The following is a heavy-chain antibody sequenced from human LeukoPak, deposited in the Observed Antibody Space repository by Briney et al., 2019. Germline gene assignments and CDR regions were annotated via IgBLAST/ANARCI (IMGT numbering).Heavy chain of an antibody. Sequence: SETLSLTCTVSGGSISSYYWGWIRQPAGKGLEWLGRIYTSGSTNYNPSLKSRVTMSVDTSKNQFSLKLTSVTAADTAVYYCARIGGNYYEYYFDYWGQGTLVIVSS. CDR1: GGSISSYY. D-gene: IGHD1-26*01. CDR2: IYTSGST. CDR3: ARIGGNYYEYYFDY. J-gene: IGHJ4*02. V-gene: IGHV4-4*07.